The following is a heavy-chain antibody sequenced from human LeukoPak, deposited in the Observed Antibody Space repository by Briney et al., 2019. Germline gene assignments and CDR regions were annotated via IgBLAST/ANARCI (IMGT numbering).Heavy chain of an antibody. Sequence: GGSLRLSCAASGFTFSSYAMSWVRQAPGKGLEWVSAISGSGGSTYYADSVKGRFTISRDNSKNTLYLQMNSLRAEDTAVYYCACGWVLLRGVDDSGERTLVTVAS. V-gene: IGHV3-23*01. CDR3: ACGWVLLRGVDD. D-gene: IGHD1-26*01. CDR1: GFTFSSYA. J-gene: IGHJ4*02. CDR2: ISGSGGST.